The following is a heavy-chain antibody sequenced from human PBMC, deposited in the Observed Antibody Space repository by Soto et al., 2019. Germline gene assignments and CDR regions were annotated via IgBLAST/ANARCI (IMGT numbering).Heavy chain of an antibody. Sequence: GGSLRLSCAASGFTLSNYAISWVRQAPGKGLEWVSIISGSGSITYYADSVKGRFTMSRDNSKNTLYLQMNSLRAEDTAVYYCAKGLRVLEWTYYFDYWGQGTRVTVSS. J-gene: IGHJ4*02. CDR1: GFTLSNYA. CDR2: ISGSGSIT. CDR3: AKGLRVLEWTYYFDY. D-gene: IGHD3-3*01. V-gene: IGHV3-23*01.